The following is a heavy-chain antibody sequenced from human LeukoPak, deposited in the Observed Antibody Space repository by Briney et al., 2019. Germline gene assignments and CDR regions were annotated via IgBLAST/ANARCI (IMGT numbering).Heavy chain of an antibody. V-gene: IGHV3-23*01. Sequence: PGGSLRLSCAASGFTFSNYAMSWVRQAPGKGLEWVSAISISGDGTYYADSEKGRFTISRDNSKNTLYLQVNSLRVEDTAVYYCAKGDRNSGWSYWGQGTLVTVSS. CDR3: AKGDRNSGWSY. CDR1: GFTFSNYA. J-gene: IGHJ4*02. D-gene: IGHD6-19*01. CDR2: ISISGDGT.